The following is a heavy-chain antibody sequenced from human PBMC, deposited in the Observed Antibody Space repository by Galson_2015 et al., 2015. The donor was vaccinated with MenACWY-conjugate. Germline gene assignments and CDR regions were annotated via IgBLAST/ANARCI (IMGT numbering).Heavy chain of an antibody. CDR2: IYPGDSDT. Sequence: QSGAEVKKPGESLKISCKGSGYSFTSYWIGWVRQMPGKGLEWMGFIYPGDSDTRYSPSLQGQVTISDDKSINTAYLQWSSLKASDTAMYYCARLPPYSSASFFDYWGQGTLVTVSS. D-gene: IGHD6-6*01. CDR3: ARLPPYSSASFFDY. V-gene: IGHV5-51*01. CDR1: GYSFTSYW. J-gene: IGHJ4*02.